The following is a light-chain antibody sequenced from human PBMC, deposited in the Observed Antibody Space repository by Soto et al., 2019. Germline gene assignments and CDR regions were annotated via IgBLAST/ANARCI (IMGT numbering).Light chain of an antibody. CDR3: QQYGSSPLT. V-gene: IGKV3-20*01. CDR1: QSVSNNY. CDR2: AAS. J-gene: IGKJ4*01. Sequence: EIVLTQSPGTLSLSPGERATLSCRASQSVSNNYLAWYQQKPGQAPRLLIYAASSRATGIPDRFGGSGSGTDFALTISRLEPEDFAVYYCQQYGSSPLTCGGGTKVEIK.